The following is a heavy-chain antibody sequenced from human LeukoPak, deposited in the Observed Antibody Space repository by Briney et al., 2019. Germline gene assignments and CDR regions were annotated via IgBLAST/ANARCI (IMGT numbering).Heavy chain of an antibody. D-gene: IGHD3-9*01. Sequence: GGSLRLSCAASGFTFSGSTMHWVRQASGKGLEWIGRIRSKAHSYATAYSASVKGRFTISRDDSKNTAYLQMNSLRAEDTAVYYCARDERLPDISFDYWGQGTLVTVSS. CDR3: ARDERLPDISFDY. CDR1: GFTFSGST. J-gene: IGHJ4*02. CDR2: IRSKAHSYAT. V-gene: IGHV3-73*01.